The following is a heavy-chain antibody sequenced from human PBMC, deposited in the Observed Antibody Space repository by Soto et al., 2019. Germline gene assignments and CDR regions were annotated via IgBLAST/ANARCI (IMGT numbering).Heavy chain of an antibody. CDR2: INAGNGNT. CDR3: ARGGGTLRAGTANWFGP. CDR1: GYTFTSYA. Sequence: ASVKVSCKASGYTFTSYAMHWVRQAPGQRLEWMGWINAGNGNTKYSQKFQGRVTITRDTSASTAYMELSSLRSEDTAVYYCARGGGTLRAGTANWFGPWGQGTLVTVSS. D-gene: IGHD1-7*01. J-gene: IGHJ5*02. V-gene: IGHV1-3*01.